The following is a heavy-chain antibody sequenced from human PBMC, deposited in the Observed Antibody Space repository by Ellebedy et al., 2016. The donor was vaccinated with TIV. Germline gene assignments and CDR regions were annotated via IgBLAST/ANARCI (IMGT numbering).Heavy chain of an antibody. CDR1: GFSFSSYW. J-gene: IGHJ3*02. V-gene: IGHV3-7*01. D-gene: IGHD4-17*01. CDR3: ATDGSYGDYLSPTHAFVI. CDR2: IRQDGSEK. Sequence: RGSLRLSCGASGFSFSSYWMSWVRQAPGKGLEWVANIRQDGSEKYYVDSVKGRFTISRDNAKNSLYLHLNSLRAEDTAMYYCATDGSYGDYLSPTHAFVIWGQGTMVTVSS.